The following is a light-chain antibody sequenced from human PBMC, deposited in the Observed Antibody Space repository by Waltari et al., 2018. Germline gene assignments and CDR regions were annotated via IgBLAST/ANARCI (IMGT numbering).Light chain of an antibody. CDR1: QGLVHSDGNTY. Sequence: DVVMTQSPLSLPVTLGQPASISCRSSQGLVHSDGNTYLSWFQQRPGQSPRRLIYEVSNRDSGVPDRFSGSVSGTDFTLKISRVEAEDVAVYYCMQATHWSYTFGQGTKLEIK. J-gene: IGKJ2*01. CDR2: EVS. V-gene: IGKV2-30*02. CDR3: MQATHWSYT.